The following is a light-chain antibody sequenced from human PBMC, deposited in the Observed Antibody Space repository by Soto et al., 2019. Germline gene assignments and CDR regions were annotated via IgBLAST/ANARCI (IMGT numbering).Light chain of an antibody. V-gene: IGKV3D-15*01. CDR3: QQYNSWSLT. CDR2: DIF. J-gene: IGKJ4*01. Sequence: EIVLTQSPGTLSLSPGERVILSCRASQRVMSNYLAWYHQKPGQAPRLVFYDIFTRATGVPTRISGSGSGTEFTLTISSLQSEDFAVYYCQQYNSWSLTFGGGTKVDIK. CDR1: QRVMSN.